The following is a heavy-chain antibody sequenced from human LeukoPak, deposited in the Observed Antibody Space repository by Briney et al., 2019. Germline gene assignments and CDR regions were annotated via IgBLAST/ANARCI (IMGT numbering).Heavy chain of an antibody. CDR3: ARFSTYCSSTSCPMDV. J-gene: IGHJ6*03. CDR1: GGTFSSYA. D-gene: IGHD2-2*01. Sequence: SVKVSCKASGGTFSSYAISWVRQAPGQGLEWMGRIIPILGIANYAQKFQGRVTITADKSTSTAYMELSSLRSEDTAVYYCARFSTYCSSTSCPMDVWGKGTTVTVSS. CDR2: IIPILGIA. V-gene: IGHV1-69*04.